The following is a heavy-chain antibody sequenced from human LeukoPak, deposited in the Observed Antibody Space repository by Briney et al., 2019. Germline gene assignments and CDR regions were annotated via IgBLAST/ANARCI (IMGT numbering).Heavy chain of an antibody. CDR1: GGSISSYH. D-gene: IGHD6-13*01. Sequence: SETLSLTCTVSGGSISSYHWSWIRQPPGKGPEWIGFFYYSGSTNYNPSLKSRVTISVDTSKNQFSLKLSSVTAADTAVYYCARVSGYSSSWYRDYWGQGTLVTVSS. V-gene: IGHV4-59*01. CDR2: FYYSGST. CDR3: ARVSGYSSSWYRDY. J-gene: IGHJ4*02.